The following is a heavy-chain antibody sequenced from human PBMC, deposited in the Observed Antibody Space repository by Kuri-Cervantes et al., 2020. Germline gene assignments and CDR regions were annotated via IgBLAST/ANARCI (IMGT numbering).Heavy chain of an antibody. J-gene: IGHJ6*03. CDR1: GFTFSTYA. CDR3: ASGRYYYYMDV. V-gene: IGHV3-74*01. CDR2: INSDGSST. Sequence: GGSLRLSCAASGFTFSTYAMRWVRQAPGKGLVWVSRINSDGSSTSYADSVKGRFTFSRDNAKNTLYLQMNSLRAEDTAVYYCASGRYYYYMDVWGKGTTVTVSS.